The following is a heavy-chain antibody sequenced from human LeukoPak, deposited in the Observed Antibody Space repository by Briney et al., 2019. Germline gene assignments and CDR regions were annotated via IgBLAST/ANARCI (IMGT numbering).Heavy chain of an antibody. CDR3: AREKFDS. CDR1: GFAFSNFA. CDR2: VSYEGTIK. Sequence: GRSLRLSCAASGFAFSNFAMHWVRQAPGKGLEWVAVVSYEGTIKYYSDSAKGRFSISRDNSNNIISLQMNNLTTEDTATYYCAREKFDSWGQGTLVTVSP. V-gene: IGHV3-30*14. J-gene: IGHJ5*01.